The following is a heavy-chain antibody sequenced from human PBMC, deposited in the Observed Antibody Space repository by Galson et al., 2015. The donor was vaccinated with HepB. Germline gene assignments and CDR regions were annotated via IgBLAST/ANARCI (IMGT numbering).Heavy chain of an antibody. Sequence: LRLSCAGSGFIFSNYGMHWVRQAPGKGLEWVAVVWYDGSNKFYADSVKGRFTISRDNSKNTVYLQMKSLRVEDTSVYYCARAGREELDYDDSSAFMFHGMDVWGQGTTVSVSS. CDR1: GFIFSNYG. D-gene: IGHD3-22*01. V-gene: IGHV3-33*01. CDR2: VWYDGSNK. CDR3: ARAGREELDYDDSSAFMFHGMDV. J-gene: IGHJ6*02.